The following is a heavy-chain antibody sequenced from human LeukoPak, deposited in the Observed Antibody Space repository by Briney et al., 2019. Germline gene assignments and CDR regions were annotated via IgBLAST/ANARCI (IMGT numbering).Heavy chain of an antibody. CDR3: AREPVGGVVAEEYFDY. CDR2: IYSGGST. V-gene: IGHV3-53*01. J-gene: IGHJ4*02. Sequence: GGSLRLSCAASGFTVSSNYMSWVRQAPGKGLEWVSVIYSGGSTYYADSVKGRFTISRDNSKNTLYLQMNSLRAEDTAVYYCAREPVGGVVAEEYFDYWGQGTLVTLCS. D-gene: IGHD2-15*01. CDR1: GFTVSSNY.